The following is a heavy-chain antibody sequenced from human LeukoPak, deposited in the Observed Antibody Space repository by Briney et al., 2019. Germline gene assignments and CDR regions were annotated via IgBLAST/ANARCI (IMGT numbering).Heavy chain of an antibody. Sequence: SETLSLTCTVSGGSISSSSYYWGWIRQPPGKGLEWIGSIYYSGSTYYNPSLKSRVTISVDTSKNQFSLKLSSVTAADTAVYYCARAHCGGDCYSWWFDPWGQGTLVTVSS. D-gene: IGHD2-21*01. CDR3: ARAHCGGDCYSWWFDP. CDR1: GGSISSSSYY. V-gene: IGHV4-39*07. CDR2: IYYSGST. J-gene: IGHJ5*02.